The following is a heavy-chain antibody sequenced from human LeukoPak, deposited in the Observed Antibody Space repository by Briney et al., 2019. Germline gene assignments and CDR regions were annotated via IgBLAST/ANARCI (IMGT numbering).Heavy chain of an antibody. CDR3: ARDSIFGHFDP. V-gene: IGHV3-20*04. D-gene: IGHD3-3*01. CDR2: INWNGGST. J-gene: IGHJ5*02. Sequence: PGGSLRLSCAASGFTFDDYGMSWVRQAPGEGLEWFSGINWNGGSTGYADSVKGRFTISRDNAKNSLYLQMNSPRSEDTALYYCARDSIFGHFDPWGLGTLVTVSS. CDR1: GFTFDDYG.